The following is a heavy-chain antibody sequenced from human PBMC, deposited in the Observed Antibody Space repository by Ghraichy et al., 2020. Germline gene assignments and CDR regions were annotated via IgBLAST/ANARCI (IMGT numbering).Heavy chain of an antibody. J-gene: IGHJ3*01. CDR1: GFSFSHDRMG. V-gene: IGHV2-26*01. D-gene: IGHD3-16*02. CDR2: IFSNDEK. CDR3: ARIPISSRVAAFDV. Sequence: SGPTLVKPKETLTLTCTVSGFSFSHDRMGVSWIRQPPGKALEWLAHIFSNDEKSYSASLRSRLTISKDTSKSQVVLTMTYVDPVDTATYFCARIPISSRVAAFDVWGQGTVVTVSS.